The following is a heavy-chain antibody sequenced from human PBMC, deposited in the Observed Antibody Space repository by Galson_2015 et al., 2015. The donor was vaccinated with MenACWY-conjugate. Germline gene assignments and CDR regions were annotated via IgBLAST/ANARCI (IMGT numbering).Heavy chain of an antibody. Sequence: SLRLSCAAPGFAFSNYNLHWVRQAPGKGLEYVAAIRGSGDGTYYADSVKGRFTISRDNSKNTLSLHMSSLRTEDTAVYYCVVNSYGSWGQGTLVTVSS. CDR3: VVNSYGS. J-gene: IGHJ4*02. V-gene: IGHV3-64D*06. CDR2: IRGSGDGT. D-gene: IGHD2/OR15-2a*01. CDR1: GFAFSNYN.